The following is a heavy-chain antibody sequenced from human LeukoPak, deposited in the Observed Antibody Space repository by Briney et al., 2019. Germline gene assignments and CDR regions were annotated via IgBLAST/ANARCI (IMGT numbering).Heavy chain of an antibody. CDR1: GFTFSNYA. Sequence: GGSLRLSCAASGFTFSNYAMSWVRQAPGKGLEWVAVISYDGSNKYYAESVKGRFTISRDNSKNTLYLQMNSLRAEDTAVYYCARNGGYSYGYDPYYFDYWGQGTLVTVSS. J-gene: IGHJ4*02. CDR3: ARNGGYSYGYDPYYFDY. CDR2: ISYDGSNK. V-gene: IGHV3-30*04. D-gene: IGHD5-18*01.